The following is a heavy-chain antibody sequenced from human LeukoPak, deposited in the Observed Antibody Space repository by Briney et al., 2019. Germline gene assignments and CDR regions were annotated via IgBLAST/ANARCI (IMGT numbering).Heavy chain of an antibody. D-gene: IGHD3-10*01. V-gene: IGHV4-4*02. Sequence: PSETLSLTCAVSGGSISSSNWWSWVRPPPGKGLEWIGEIYHSGSTNYNPSLKSRVTISVDKSKNQFSLKLSSVTAADTAVYYCARDREYYYGSGSYAFDIWGQGTMVTVSS. J-gene: IGHJ3*02. CDR2: IYHSGST. CDR1: GGSISSSNW. CDR3: ARDREYYYGSGSYAFDI.